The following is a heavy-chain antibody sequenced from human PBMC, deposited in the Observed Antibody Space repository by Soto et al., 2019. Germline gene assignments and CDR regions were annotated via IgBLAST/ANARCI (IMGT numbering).Heavy chain of an antibody. Sequence: ASVKVSCKASGYSFSSYDINWVRQATGQGLEWMGWMNPNSGNTNYVQKLQGRVTMTTDTSTSTAYMELRSLRSDDTAVYYCARDYSYYDSIPDYWGQGTLVTVSS. CDR3: ARDYSYYDSIPDY. J-gene: IGHJ4*02. CDR1: GYSFSSYD. D-gene: IGHD3-22*01. V-gene: IGHV1-18*01. CDR2: MNPNSGNT.